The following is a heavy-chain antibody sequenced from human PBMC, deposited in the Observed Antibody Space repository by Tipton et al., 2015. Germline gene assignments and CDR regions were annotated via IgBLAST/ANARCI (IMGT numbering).Heavy chain of an antibody. J-gene: IGHJ4*02. V-gene: IGHV4-34*01. CDR3: ASPSLPHDRGDYYFQS. D-gene: IGHD2-21*02. CDR2: INYSATT. Sequence: TLSLTCAVYGGSFSDYYWTWVRQSPGKGLEWIGEINYSATTHYNPSLGSRVTISVDTSKNQFSLNLTSVTAADTAFYYCASPSLPHDRGDYYFQSWGQGSLVTVSS. CDR1: GGSFSDYY.